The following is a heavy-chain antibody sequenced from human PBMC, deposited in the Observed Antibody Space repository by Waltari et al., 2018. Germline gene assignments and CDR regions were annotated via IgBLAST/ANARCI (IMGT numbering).Heavy chain of an antibody. J-gene: IGHJ4*02. CDR3: ARQRAEMATKVPFDY. Sequence: EVQLVQSGAEVKKPGESLKISCKGSGYSFTSYWIGWVRQMPGKGLEWMGIIDPGDSDARYSPSFQGQVTISADKSISTAYLQWSSLKASDTAMYYCARQRAEMATKVPFDYWGQGTLVTVSS. V-gene: IGHV5-51*01. CDR2: IDPGDSDA. CDR1: GYSFTSYW. D-gene: IGHD5-12*01.